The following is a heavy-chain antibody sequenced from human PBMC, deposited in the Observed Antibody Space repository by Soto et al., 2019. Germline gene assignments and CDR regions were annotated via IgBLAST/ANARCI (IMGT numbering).Heavy chain of an antibody. V-gene: IGHV3-23*01. D-gene: IGHD4-4*01. Sequence: GSLRLSCAASGFTFSSYAMSWVRQAPGKGLEWVSAISGSGGSTYYADSVKGRFTISRDNSKSTLYLQMNSLRAEDTAVYYCAKVLGPPPSSYSYYYGMDVWGQGTTVTVSS. CDR2: ISGSGGST. J-gene: IGHJ6*02. CDR1: GFTFSSYA. CDR3: AKVLGPPPSSYSYYYGMDV.